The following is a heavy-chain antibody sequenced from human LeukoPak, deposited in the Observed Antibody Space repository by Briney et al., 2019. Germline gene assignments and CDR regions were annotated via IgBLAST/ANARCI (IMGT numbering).Heavy chain of an antibody. V-gene: IGHV1-69*05. D-gene: IGHD3-16*02. Sequence: GASVKVSCKASGGTFSSYAISWVRQAPGQGLEWMGRIIPIFGTANYAQKFQGRVTITTDESTSTAYMELSSLRSGDTAVYYCARVRLRLGELSLWDWGQGTLVTVSS. CDR3: ARVRLRLGELSLWD. J-gene: IGHJ4*02. CDR1: GGTFSSYA. CDR2: IIPIFGTA.